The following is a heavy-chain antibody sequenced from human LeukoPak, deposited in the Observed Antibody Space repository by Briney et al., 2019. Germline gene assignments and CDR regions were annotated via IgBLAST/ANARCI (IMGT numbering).Heavy chain of an antibody. CDR2: IYNIETT. CDR3: ARGSDGYRFDP. Sequence: SETLSLTCTVSDGSMTNYHWTWIRQSPGKAPEYIGYIYNIETTNYNPSLKSRVTVSVDMSKKKFSLRLNSVTAAGTAVYYCARGSDGYRFDPWGQGLLVTVSS. D-gene: IGHD5-18*01. CDR1: DGSMTNYH. J-gene: IGHJ5*02. V-gene: IGHV4-59*01.